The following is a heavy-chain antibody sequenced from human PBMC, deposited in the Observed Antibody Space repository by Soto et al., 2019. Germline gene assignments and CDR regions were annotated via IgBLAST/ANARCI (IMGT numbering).Heavy chain of an antibody. CDR2: IYYSGST. CDR1: GGSISSGGYY. D-gene: IGHD3-10*01. CDR3: ARAQGGSHSPRGGYYYDYMDV. J-gene: IGHJ6*03. V-gene: IGHV4-31*03. Sequence: QVQLQESGPGLVKPSQTLSLTCTVSGGSISSGGYYWSWIRQHPGKGLEWIGYIYYSGSTYYNPSLKGRVTISVDTSKNKFSLKLSYVTAADTAVYYCARAQGGSHSPRGGYYYDYMDVWGKGTTVTVSS.